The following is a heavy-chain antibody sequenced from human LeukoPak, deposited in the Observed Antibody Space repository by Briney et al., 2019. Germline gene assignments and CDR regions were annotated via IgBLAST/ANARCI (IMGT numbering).Heavy chain of an antibody. CDR3: ARAVGGYSYDY. J-gene: IGHJ4*02. CDR2: IYSGGST. Sequence: PGGSLRLSCAASGFTLSSNYMSWVRPAPGKGLEWVSVIYSGGSTYYADSVKCRFTISRDNSKNTLYHQMNSLRAEDTAVYYCARAVGGYSYDYWGQGTLVTVSS. V-gene: IGHV3-53*01. CDR1: GFTLSSNY. D-gene: IGHD5-18*01.